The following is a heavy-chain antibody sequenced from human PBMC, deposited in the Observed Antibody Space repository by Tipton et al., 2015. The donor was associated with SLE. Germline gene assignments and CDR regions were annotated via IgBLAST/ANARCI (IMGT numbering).Heavy chain of an antibody. CDR1: GGSISSSSYY. CDR3: ASRTPDSRSWLRH. D-gene: IGHD6-13*01. CDR2: IYYSEST. Sequence: LRLSCTVSGGSISSSSYYWGWIRQPPGKGLEWIGSIYYSESTYYNPSLKSRVTISVDTSKNQFSLKLSSVTAADAAVYYCASRTPDSRSWLRHWGQGTLVTISS. V-gene: IGHV4-39*07. J-gene: IGHJ4*02.